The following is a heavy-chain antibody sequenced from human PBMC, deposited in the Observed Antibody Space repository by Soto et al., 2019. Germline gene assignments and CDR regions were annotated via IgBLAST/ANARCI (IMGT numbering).Heavy chain of an antibody. D-gene: IGHD3-3*01. J-gene: IGHJ5*01. CDR1: GGTFSSYT. Sequence: GASVKVSCKASGGTFSSYTISWVRQAPGQGLEWMGRIIPILGIANYAQKFQGRVTITADKSTSTAYMELSSLRSEDTAVYYCARGTYDFWSGYPSRFDPWGQGTLVTVSS. V-gene: IGHV1-69*02. CDR2: IIPILGIA. CDR3: ARGTYDFWSGYPSRFDP.